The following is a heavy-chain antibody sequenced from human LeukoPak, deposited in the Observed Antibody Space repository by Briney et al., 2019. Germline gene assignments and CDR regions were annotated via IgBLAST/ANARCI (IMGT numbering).Heavy chain of an antibody. J-gene: IGHJ4*02. Sequence: TGGSLRLSCAASGFTLSTHCMNWVRQAPGQGLGGVAKIKEDGTEIYYVDSVEGRFTVSRDNADNSLNLQMNSLRLEDTALYYCARSGPPWGLDLWGQGTPVTVSS. CDR3: ARSGPPWGLDL. CDR2: IKEDGTEI. CDR1: GFTLSTHC. D-gene: IGHD2-21*01. V-gene: IGHV3-7*01.